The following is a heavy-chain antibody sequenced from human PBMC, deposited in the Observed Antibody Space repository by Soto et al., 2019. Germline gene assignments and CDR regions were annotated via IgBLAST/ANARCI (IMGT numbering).Heavy chain of an antibody. CDR1: GGSFGGYY. CDR2: INHSGST. D-gene: IGHD3-3*01. V-gene: IGHV4-34*01. CDR3: ARGHYNFWNGSPERGLMGA. J-gene: IGHJ5*01. Sequence: SETLSLTCAVYGGSFGGYYWSWIRQPPGKGLEWIGEINHSGSTNYNPSLKSRVTISVDTFKNQFSLKLSAVTAADTAVYYCARGHYNFWNGSPERGLMGAWGQGILITAPQ.